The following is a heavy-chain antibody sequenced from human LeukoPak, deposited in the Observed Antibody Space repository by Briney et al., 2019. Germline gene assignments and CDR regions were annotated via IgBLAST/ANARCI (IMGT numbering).Heavy chain of an antibody. CDR1: GFIFSSYE. J-gene: IGHJ4*02. CDR3: AREGVVGSGYYYFDY. CDR2: ISGSDNTV. D-gene: IGHD3-22*01. Sequence: GGSLRLSCAASGFIFSSYEMNWVRQAPGKGLEWVSYISGSDNTVYYADSVKGRFTISRDNAKNSLYLQMNSLRAEDTAVYYCAREGVVGSGYYYFDYWGQGTLVTVSS. V-gene: IGHV3-48*03.